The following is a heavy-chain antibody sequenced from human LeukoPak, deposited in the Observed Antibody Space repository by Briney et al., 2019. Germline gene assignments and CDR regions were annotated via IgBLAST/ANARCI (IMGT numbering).Heavy chain of an antibody. CDR3: AREVITMVRGVMRRFDP. J-gene: IGHJ5*02. D-gene: IGHD3-10*01. CDR1: GFTFDDYA. V-gene: IGHV3-9*03. CDR2: ISWNSGSI. Sequence: PGRSLRLSCAASGFTFDDYAMHWVRQAPGKGLEWVSGISWNSGSIGYADSVKGRFTISRDNAKNSLYLQMNSLRAEDMALYYCAREVITMVRGVMRRFDPWGQGTLVTVSS.